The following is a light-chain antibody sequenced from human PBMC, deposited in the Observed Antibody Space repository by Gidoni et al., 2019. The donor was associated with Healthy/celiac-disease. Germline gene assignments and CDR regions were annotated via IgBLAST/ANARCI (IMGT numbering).Light chain of an antibody. J-gene: IGKJ2*01. CDR1: QSVSSSY. Sequence: EIVLTQSPGTLSLSPGERATLSCSASQSVSSSYLAWYQQKPGQAPRLLIYGASSSATGIPDKFSGSGSVTDFTLTISGLEPEDFAVYYCQQYGSAPYTFGQGTKLEIK. CDR3: QQYGSAPYT. V-gene: IGKV3-20*01. CDR2: GAS.